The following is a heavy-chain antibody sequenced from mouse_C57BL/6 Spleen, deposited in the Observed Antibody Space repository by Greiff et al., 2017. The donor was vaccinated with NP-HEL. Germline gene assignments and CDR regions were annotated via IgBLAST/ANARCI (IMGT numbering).Heavy chain of an antibody. Sequence: EVKVEESGEGLVKPGGSLKLSCAASGFTFSSYAMSWVRQTPEKRLEWVAYISSGGDYIYYADTVKGRFTISRDNARNTLYLQMSSLKSEDTAMYYCTRGYYGSLFDYWGQGTTLTVSS. J-gene: IGHJ2*01. CDR3: TRGYYGSLFDY. D-gene: IGHD1-1*01. CDR2: ISSGGDYI. CDR1: GFTFSSYA. V-gene: IGHV5-9-1*02.